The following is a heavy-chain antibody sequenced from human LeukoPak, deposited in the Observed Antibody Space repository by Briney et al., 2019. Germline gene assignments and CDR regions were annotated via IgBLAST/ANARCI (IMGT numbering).Heavy chain of an antibody. CDR3: TSSGSRWDYFDY. CDR2: IKTKPEGGTT. CDR1: GFTSSKAW. V-gene: IGHV3-15*05. J-gene: IGHJ4*02. Sequence: GGSLRLSCAASGFTSSKAWMIWVRQAPGKGLEWVARIKTKPEGGTTDYAAPVKGRFTISRDDSKNTLFLQMNSLKTEDTAVYYCTSSGSRWDYFDYWGQGTLATVSS. D-gene: IGHD4-23*01.